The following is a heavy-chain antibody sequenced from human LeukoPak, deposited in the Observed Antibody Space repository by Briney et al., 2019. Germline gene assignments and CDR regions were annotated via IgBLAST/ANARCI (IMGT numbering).Heavy chain of an antibody. CDR3: TTDVLTGYYDSSGYSGIDY. J-gene: IGHJ4*02. Sequence: GGSLRLSCAASGFTFSNAWMSWVRQAPGKGLEWVGRIKSKTDGGTTDYAAPVKGRFTISRDDSKNTLYLRMNSLKTEDTAVYYCTTDVLTGYYDSSGYSGIDYWGQGTLVTVSS. D-gene: IGHD3-22*01. CDR2: IKSKTDGGTT. CDR1: GFTFSNAW. V-gene: IGHV3-15*01.